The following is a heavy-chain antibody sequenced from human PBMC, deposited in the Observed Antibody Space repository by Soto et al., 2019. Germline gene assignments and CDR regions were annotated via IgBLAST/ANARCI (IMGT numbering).Heavy chain of an antibody. CDR2: ISAYTGNT. V-gene: IGHV1-18*01. J-gene: IGHJ5*02. CDR1: GYTFTSYG. CDR3: ARGIPIPVAGINWFDP. Sequence: QVQLVQSGAEVKKPGASVKVSCKASGYTFTSYGISWVRQAPGQGLEWMGWISAYTGNTNYAQKLQGKVTMTKDTSPRTAYMELRSVRSDDTAVYYGARGIPIPVAGINWFDPWGQGTLVTVSS. D-gene: IGHD6-19*01.